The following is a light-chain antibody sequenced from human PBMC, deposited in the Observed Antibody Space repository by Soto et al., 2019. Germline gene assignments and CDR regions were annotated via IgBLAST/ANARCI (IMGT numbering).Light chain of an antibody. J-gene: IGKJ2*01. V-gene: IGKV3-15*01. CDR3: QQFHHWPLAPLYT. Sequence: EIVMTQSPATLSVSPGERATLSCRASQSVSTNLAWYQQKPGQAPRLLIYGASTRATGIPARFSGTGSGTEFTLTINRLQSQDFAVYYCQQFHHWPLAPLYTFGQGTKLQI. CDR2: GAS. CDR1: QSVSTN.